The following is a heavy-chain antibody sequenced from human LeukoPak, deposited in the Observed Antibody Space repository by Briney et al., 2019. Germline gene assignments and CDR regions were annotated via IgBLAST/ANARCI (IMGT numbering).Heavy chain of an antibody. Sequence: GGSLRLSCAASGFTFSSYAMSWARQAPGKGLEWLSYISRGGSTTYYVDSVKGRFTISRDNAKNSLYLQMNSLRAEDTAVYHCVRGVSISSSWYNDIWGQGTMVIVSS. J-gene: IGHJ3*02. V-gene: IGHV3-48*03. CDR2: ISRGGSTT. CDR1: GFTFSSYA. D-gene: IGHD6-13*01. CDR3: VRGVSISSSWYNDI.